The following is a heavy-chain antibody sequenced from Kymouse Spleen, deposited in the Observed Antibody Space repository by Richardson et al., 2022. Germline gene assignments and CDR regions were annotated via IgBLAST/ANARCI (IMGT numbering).Heavy chain of an antibody. Sequence: QVQLQESGPGLVKPSETLSLTCTVSGGSVSSGSYYWSWIRQPPGKGLEWIGYIYYSGSTNYNPSLKSRVTISVDTSKNQFSLKLSSVTAADTAVYYCARWGYRGTTVRSFDPWGQGTLVTVSS. CDR3: ARWGYRGTTVRSFDP. J-gene: IGHJ5*02. D-gene: IGHD4-11,IGHD4-11*01. CDR1: GGSVSSGSYY. V-gene: IGHV4-61*01. CDR2: IYYSGST.